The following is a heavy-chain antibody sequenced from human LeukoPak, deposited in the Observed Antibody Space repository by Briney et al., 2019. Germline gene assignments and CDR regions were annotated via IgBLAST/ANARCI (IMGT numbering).Heavy chain of an antibody. Sequence: ASVKVSCKASGHTFTNYGITWVRQAPGQGLEWMGWISAYNGNTNYAQKLQDRVTMTTDTSTSTAYMELRSLRSDDTATYYCAREGIRIAAAGTIDYWGQGTLVTVSS. CDR3: AREGIRIAAAGTIDY. CDR1: GHTFTNYG. V-gene: IGHV1-18*01. D-gene: IGHD6-13*01. J-gene: IGHJ4*02. CDR2: ISAYNGNT.